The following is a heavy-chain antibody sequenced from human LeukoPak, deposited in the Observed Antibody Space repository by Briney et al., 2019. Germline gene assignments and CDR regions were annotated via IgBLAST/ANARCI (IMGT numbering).Heavy chain of an antibody. Sequence: GGSLRLSCAASGFTFSSYAMHWVRQAPGKGLEWVAVISYDGSNKYYADSVKGRFTISRDNSKNTLYLQMNSLRAEDTAVYYCARSRLVDAFDIWGQGTMVTVSS. D-gene: IGHD3-9*01. CDR1: GFTFSSYA. J-gene: IGHJ3*02. V-gene: IGHV3-30-3*01. CDR2: ISYDGSNK. CDR3: ARSRLVDAFDI.